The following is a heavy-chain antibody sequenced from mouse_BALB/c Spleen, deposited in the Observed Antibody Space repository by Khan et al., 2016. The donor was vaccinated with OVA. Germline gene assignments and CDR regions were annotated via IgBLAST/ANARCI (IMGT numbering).Heavy chain of an antibody. CDR3: ARNREPDYFDY. Sequence: HVPLKESGPGLVAPSQSLSITCTVSGFSLTSHGVHWVRQPPGKGLEWLGVIWAGGSTNYNSALMSRLSISKDSSKSQVFLKVNSLQTDDTAIYYCARNREPDYFDYWGQGTTLIVSS. V-gene: IGHV2-9*02. CDR2: IWAGGST. CDR1: GFSLTSHG. J-gene: IGHJ2*01.